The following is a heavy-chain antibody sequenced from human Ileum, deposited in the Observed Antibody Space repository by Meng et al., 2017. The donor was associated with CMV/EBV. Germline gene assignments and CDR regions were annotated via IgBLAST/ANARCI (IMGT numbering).Heavy chain of an antibody. V-gene: IGHV3-30*04. CDR3: ATPGGGYSVYVRTPLGA. CDR1: GFTFSSSG. J-gene: IGHJ5*02. CDR2: ISYDGTKK. D-gene: IGHD5/OR15-5a*01. Sequence: GGSLRLSCAASGFTFSSSGLHWVRQAPGKGLEWVAVISYDGTKKYYADSVQGRFTISRDNSKNTLYLEMNSLRAEDTALYYCATPGGGYSVYVRTPLGAWGQGTLVTVSS.